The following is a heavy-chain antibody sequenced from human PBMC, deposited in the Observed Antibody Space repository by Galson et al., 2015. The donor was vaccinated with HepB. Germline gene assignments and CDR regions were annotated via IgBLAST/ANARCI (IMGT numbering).Heavy chain of an antibody. CDR3: AREPPRGGNPEVVDY. V-gene: IGHV1-69*04. Sequence: SVKVSCKASGGTFSSYTISWVRQASGQGLEWMGRIIPILGIANYAQKFQGRVTITADKSTSTAYMELSSLRSEDTAVYYCAREPPRGGNPEVVDYWGQGTLVTVSS. CDR2: IIPILGIA. CDR1: GGTFSSYT. D-gene: IGHD4-23*01. J-gene: IGHJ4*02.